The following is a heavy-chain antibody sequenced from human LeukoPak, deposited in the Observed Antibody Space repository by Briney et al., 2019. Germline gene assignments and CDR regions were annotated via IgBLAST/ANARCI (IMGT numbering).Heavy chain of an antibody. V-gene: IGHV4-34*01. CDR2: ISHSGTT. CDR3: ARDWATYFFDGSGSDYFDY. D-gene: IGHD3-22*01. CDR1: GGSFSDYQ. Sequence: PSETLSLTCAVSGGSFSDYQWNWIRQSPGKGLEWLGEISHSGTTTYNPSLKSRVTISVDTSKNQFSLRLRSVTAADTAVYYCARDWATYFFDGSGSDYFDYWGQGIRVTVS. J-gene: IGHJ4*02.